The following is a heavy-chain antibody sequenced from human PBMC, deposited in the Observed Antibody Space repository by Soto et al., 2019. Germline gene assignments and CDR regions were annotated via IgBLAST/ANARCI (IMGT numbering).Heavy chain of an antibody. Sequence: GESLKISCKGSGYSFTSYWISWVRQMPGKGLEWMGRIDPSDSYTNYSPSFQGHVTISADKSISTAYLQWSSLKASDTAMYYCARLTYYYDSSGYYSNDHWGQGTLVTVSS. D-gene: IGHD3-22*01. CDR3: ARLTYYYDSSGYYSNDH. CDR2: IDPSDSYT. CDR1: GYSFTSYW. V-gene: IGHV5-10-1*01. J-gene: IGHJ4*02.